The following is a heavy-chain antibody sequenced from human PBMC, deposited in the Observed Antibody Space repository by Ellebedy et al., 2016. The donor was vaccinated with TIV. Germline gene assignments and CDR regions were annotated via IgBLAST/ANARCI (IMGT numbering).Heavy chain of an antibody. V-gene: IGHV4-59*01. Sequence: SETLSLTCSVSGGSITGYSWNWIRQPPGKGLEWIGSISYSCSTNYNPSLQSRVTISVDTSKNQFSLRLSSLTAADTAVYYCARDRAGIVYGSGYNYVEPWGQGTLVTVSS. J-gene: IGHJ5*02. D-gene: IGHD3-10*01. CDR1: GGSITGYS. CDR2: ISYSCST. CDR3: ARDRAGIVYGSGYNYVEP.